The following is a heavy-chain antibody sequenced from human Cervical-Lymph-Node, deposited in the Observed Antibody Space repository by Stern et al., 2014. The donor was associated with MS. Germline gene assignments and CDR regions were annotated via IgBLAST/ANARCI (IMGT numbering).Heavy chain of an antibody. Sequence: VQLVQSGAELKEPGESLKISCKTSGYNFISYWIAWVRPVPGKGLEWIGIIYPGDSDTRYSPSFQGNVTMSVDKSKTTACLQWKSLKASDSAVYYCARWSVACDYWGQGALITVSS. CDR3: ARWSVACDY. CDR2: IYPGDSDT. V-gene: IGHV5-51*03. J-gene: IGHJ4*02. D-gene: IGHD2-21*01. CDR1: GYNFISYW.